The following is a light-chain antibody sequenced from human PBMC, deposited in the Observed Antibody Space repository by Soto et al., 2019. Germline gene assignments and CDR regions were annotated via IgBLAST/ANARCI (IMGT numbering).Light chain of an antibody. CDR2: GAS. V-gene: IGKV3-15*01. CDR1: QRVSSN. J-gene: IGKJ1*01. Sequence: EIVMTQSPATLSVSPGERATLSCRASQRVSSNLAWYQQKPGQAPRLLIYGASTRATGIPARFSGSGSGTEFTLTISSLQFEDFAVYYCQQYNNWPFPSWTFGQGTKVEIK. CDR3: QQYNNWPFPSWT.